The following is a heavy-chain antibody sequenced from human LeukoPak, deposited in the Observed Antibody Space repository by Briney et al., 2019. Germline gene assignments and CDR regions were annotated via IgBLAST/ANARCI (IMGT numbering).Heavy chain of an antibody. J-gene: IGHJ4*02. V-gene: IGHV3-74*01. CDR1: GFTFSSYW. Sequence: GGSLRLSCAASGFTFSSYWMHWVRHRPGKGLVWVSRIHLDGRTTNYADPVKGRFTISRDNAKNTLSLEMNSLRPEDTAVYYCARGGSPSDYWGQGTLVSVSS. CDR3: ARGGSPSDY. CDR2: IHLDGRTT. D-gene: IGHD3-16*01.